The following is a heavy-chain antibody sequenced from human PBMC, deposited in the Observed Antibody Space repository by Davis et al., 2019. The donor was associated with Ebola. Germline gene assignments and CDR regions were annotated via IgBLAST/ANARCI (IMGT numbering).Heavy chain of an antibody. CDR1: GFTFRDYA. Sequence: SPKISCAASGFTFRDYATIWVRQAPGKGLELVSGISWNGDSLAYGDPVKGRLTISRDNAKNSLYLQMNSLGVEDTALYFCAKDIRTGQGYYYGMDVWGKGTTVTVSS. CDR3: AKDIRTGQGYYYGMDV. CDR2: ISWNGDSL. V-gene: IGHV3-9*01. J-gene: IGHJ6*04. D-gene: IGHD1-1*01.